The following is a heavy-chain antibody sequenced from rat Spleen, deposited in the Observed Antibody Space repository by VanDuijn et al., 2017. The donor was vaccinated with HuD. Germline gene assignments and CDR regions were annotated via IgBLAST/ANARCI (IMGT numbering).Heavy chain of an antibody. V-gene: IGHV2S61*01. CDR2: IWGDGST. D-gene: IGHD1-12*03. J-gene: IGHJ2*01. Sequence: QVQLKESGPGLVQPSQTLSLTCTVSGFSLSNYGVLWVRQPPGKGLEWMGLIWGDGSTDYISALKSRLSINRDTSKSQVFLKMNNLQTEDTAMYFCASQYYYDGYYRDYWGQGVMVTVSS. CDR3: ASQYYYDGYYRDY. CDR1: GFSLSNYG.